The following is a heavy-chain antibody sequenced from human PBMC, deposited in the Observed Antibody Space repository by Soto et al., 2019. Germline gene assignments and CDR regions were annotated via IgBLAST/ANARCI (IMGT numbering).Heavy chain of an antibody. CDR3: ARLRTVDNALKYFYYYYLDV. D-gene: IGHD1-1*01. CDR1: GGSISSYH. Sequence: QVQLQESGPGVVKPSETLSLTCSVSGGSISSYHWSWIRQPPGKGLEWIGYIFKSGSTNYHPSLKSRVTISVDTSKNQCSLKLTSVTAADTAVYYCARLRTVDNALKYFYYYYLDVWGTGTTVTVSS. J-gene: IGHJ6*03. V-gene: IGHV4-59*08. CDR2: IFKSGST.